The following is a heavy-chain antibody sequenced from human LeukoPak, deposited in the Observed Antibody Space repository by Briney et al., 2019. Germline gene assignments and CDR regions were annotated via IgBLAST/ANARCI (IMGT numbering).Heavy chain of an antibody. J-gene: IGHJ6*02. D-gene: IGHD6-19*01. V-gene: IGHV1-2*02. CDR1: GYTFTGYY. Sequence: ASVKVSCKASGYTFTGYYMHWVRQAPGQGLEWMGWINPNSGGTNYAQKFQGRVTMTRNTSISTAYMELSSLRSEDTAVYYCARGTLKSYSSGWYLSYYYYYGMDVWGQGTTVTVSS. CDR2: INPNSGGT. CDR3: ARGTLKSYSSGWYLSYYYYYGMDV.